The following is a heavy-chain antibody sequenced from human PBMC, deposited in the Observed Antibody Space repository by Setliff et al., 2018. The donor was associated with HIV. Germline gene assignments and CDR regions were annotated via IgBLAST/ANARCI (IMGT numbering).Heavy chain of an antibody. V-gene: IGHV4-39*02. J-gene: IGHJ4*02. Sequence: PSETLSLTCTVSGGSISSSNYYWGWIRQRPGKGREWVGSIFDSGSANSNPSLTSPVTISVDTSKNQFSLKLRSVTAADTAVYWCAREDSRYHYFDSWGQGMLVTVSS. CDR2: IFDSGSA. CDR1: GGSISSSNYY. D-gene: IGHD3-22*01. CDR3: AREDSRYHYFDS.